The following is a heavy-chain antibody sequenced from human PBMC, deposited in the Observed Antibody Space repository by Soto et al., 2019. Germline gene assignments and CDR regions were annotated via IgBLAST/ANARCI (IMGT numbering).Heavy chain of an antibody. CDR2: ISSSSSTI. CDR3: ARGGITIFGVAPKGGMDV. J-gene: IGHJ6*02. Sequence: GGSLRLSCAASGFNFSSYSMNWVRQAPGKGLEWVSYISSSSSTIYYADSVKGRFTISRDNAKNSLYLQMNSLRDEDTAVYYCARGGITIFGVAPKGGMDVWGQGTTVTVSS. CDR1: GFNFSSYS. D-gene: IGHD3-3*01. V-gene: IGHV3-48*02.